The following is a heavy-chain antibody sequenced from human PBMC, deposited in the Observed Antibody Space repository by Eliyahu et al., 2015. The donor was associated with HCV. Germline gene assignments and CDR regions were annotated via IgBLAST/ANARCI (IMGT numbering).Heavy chain of an antibody. CDR1: GGSISSSSYY. Sequence: QLQLQESGPGLVKPSETLPLTCTVSGGSISSSSYYWGWIRQPPGKGLEWIGGIFYTGSTYYNPSLKSRVTISVDTSKNQFSPVYYCARYGYSSSSNFDYWGQGTLVTVSS. CDR2: IFYTGST. D-gene: IGHD6-6*01. CDR3: DY. V-gene: IGHV4-39*01. J-gene: IGHJ4*02.